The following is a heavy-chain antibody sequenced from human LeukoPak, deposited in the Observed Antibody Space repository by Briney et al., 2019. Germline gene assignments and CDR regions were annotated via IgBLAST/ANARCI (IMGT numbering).Heavy chain of an antibody. Sequence: PGGSLRLSCAASGFTFSTYAMHWVRQAPGKGVEWVAVISHDGSSKYYADSVKGRFTISRDNSKNTLYVQMNSLRVEDTAVYFCARGNGALGPVPPAMPPYYYSAMDVWGQGTTVTVSS. V-gene: IGHV3-30*04. CDR3: ARGNGALGPVPPAMPPYYYSAMDV. CDR1: GFTFSTYA. CDR2: ISHDGSSK. D-gene: IGHD2-2*01. J-gene: IGHJ6*02.